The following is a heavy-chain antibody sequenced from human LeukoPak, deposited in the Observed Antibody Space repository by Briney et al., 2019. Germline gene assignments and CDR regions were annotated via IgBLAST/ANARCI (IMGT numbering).Heavy chain of an antibody. J-gene: IGHJ6*02. Sequence: GGSLRLSCVASGFTFSDYWMTWVRQAPGKGLEWVANIKRDGSENYYVDSVKGRFTISRDNAKNSLYLQMNSLRAEDTAVYYCARDGCSSTSCLSQIEVDYGMDVWGQGTTVTVSS. CDR1: GFTFSDYW. V-gene: IGHV3-7*01. CDR2: IKRDGSEN. CDR3: ARDGCSSTSCLSQIEVDYGMDV. D-gene: IGHD2-2*01.